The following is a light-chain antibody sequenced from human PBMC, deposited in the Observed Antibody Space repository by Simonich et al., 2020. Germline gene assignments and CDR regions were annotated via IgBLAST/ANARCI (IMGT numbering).Light chain of an antibody. V-gene: IGKV4-1*01. CDR2: WAS. CDR1: QSVLYSSNNQNY. J-gene: IGKJ1*01. CDR3: QQYYRTPPWT. Sequence: DIVMTQSPDSLAVSLGERATINCKSSQSVLYSSNNQNYLAWSQQKPGQPPKLLIYWASTRESGVPDRFSGSGSGTDFTLTISSLQAEDVAVYYCQQYYRTPPWTFGQGTKVEIK.